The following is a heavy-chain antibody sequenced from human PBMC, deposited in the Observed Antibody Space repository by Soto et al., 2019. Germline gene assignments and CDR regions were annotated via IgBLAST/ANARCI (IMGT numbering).Heavy chain of an antibody. Sequence: QVQLQQWGAGLLKPSETLSLTCAVYGGSFSGYYWSWIRQPPGKGLEWIGEINHSGSTNYNPSLKSRVTISVDTSKNQFSLKLSSVTAADTAVYYCARERIVGATPDFDYWGQGTLVTVSS. V-gene: IGHV4-34*01. CDR3: ARERIVGATPDFDY. J-gene: IGHJ4*02. CDR2: INHSGST. CDR1: GGSFSGYY. D-gene: IGHD1-26*01.